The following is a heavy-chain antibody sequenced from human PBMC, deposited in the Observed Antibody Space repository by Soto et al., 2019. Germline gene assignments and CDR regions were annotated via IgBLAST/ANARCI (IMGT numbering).Heavy chain of an antibody. CDR2: IDWDDDK. Sequence: SGPTLVNPTQTLTLTCTFSGFSLSTSGMRVSWIRQPPGKALEWLARIDWDDDKFYSTSLKTRRTISKDTSKTQVVLTMTNMDPVDTATYYCARSAYYDILTGYPAHDAFDIWGQVTMVSVSS. CDR1: GFSLSTSGMR. V-gene: IGHV2-70*04. CDR3: ARSAYYDILTGYPAHDAFDI. J-gene: IGHJ3*02. D-gene: IGHD3-9*01.